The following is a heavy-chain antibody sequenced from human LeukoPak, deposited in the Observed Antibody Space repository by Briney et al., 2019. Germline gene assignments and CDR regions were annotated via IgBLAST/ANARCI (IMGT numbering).Heavy chain of an antibody. CDR3: ARVLHDSSGYYFDY. D-gene: IGHD3-22*01. CDR2: INHSGST. CDR1: GGSFSGYY. Sequence: SETLSLTCAVYGGSFSGYYWSWIRQPPGKGLEGIGEINHSGSTNYNPTLKSRVTISVDTSKNQFSLKLSSVTAADTAVYYCARVLHDSSGYYFDYWGQGTLVTVSS. J-gene: IGHJ4*02. V-gene: IGHV4-34*01.